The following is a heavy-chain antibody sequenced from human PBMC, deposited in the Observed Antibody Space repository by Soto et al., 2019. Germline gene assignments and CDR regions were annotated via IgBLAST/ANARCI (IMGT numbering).Heavy chain of an antibody. CDR2: ISYEGSNK. J-gene: IGHJ4*02. V-gene: IGHV3-30-3*01. CDR3: ARVLGGMATVPFDY. D-gene: IGHD4-4*01. CDR1: GFTFISYA. Sequence: PGGSLRLSCAASGFTFISYAMHWVRQAPGTGLEWVAVISYEGSNKYYADSVKGRFTISRDNSKNTLYLQMNSLRTEDTAVYYCARVLGGMATVPFDYWGQGALVTVSS.